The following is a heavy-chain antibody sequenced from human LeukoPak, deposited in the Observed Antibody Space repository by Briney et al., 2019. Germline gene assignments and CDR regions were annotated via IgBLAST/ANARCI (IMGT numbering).Heavy chain of an antibody. D-gene: IGHD3-22*01. Sequence: SETLSLTCAVYGGSFSGSYWSWIRQPPGKGLEWIGEIKYSGSTNYNPSLKSRVTISVDTSKNQFSLKLSSVTAADTAVYYCARGNGLRFDYYDSSPYYFDYWGQGTLVTVSS. J-gene: IGHJ4*02. CDR2: IKYSGST. CDR3: ARGNGLRFDYYDSSPYYFDY. V-gene: IGHV4-34*01. CDR1: GGSFSGSY.